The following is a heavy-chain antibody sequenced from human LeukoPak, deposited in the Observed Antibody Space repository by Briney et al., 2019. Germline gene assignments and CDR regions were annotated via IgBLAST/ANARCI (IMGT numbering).Heavy chain of an antibody. CDR2: IYTSGST. Sequence: SETLSLTCTVSGGSISSYYWSWIRQPAGKGLEWIGRIYTSGSTNYNPSLKSRVTISVDTSKNQFSLKLSSVTAADTAVYYCARGEQQLVWRYDYYYMDVWDKGTTVTVSS. V-gene: IGHV4-4*07. CDR3: ARGEQQLVWRYDYYYMDV. J-gene: IGHJ6*03. D-gene: IGHD6-13*01. CDR1: GGSISSYY.